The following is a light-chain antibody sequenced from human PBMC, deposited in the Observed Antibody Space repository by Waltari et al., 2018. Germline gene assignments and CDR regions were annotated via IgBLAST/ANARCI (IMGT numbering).Light chain of an antibody. Sequence: DLQMSQSPSSLSASVGDRVTITCRASQGISSYLNWYQQKPGKAPKLLIYYANSLASGVPSRFSGSGSGTEFTLTISSLQPEDFATYYCQQGNSNPRTFGQGTKVEIK. CDR2: YAN. CDR3: QQGNSNPRT. CDR1: QGISSY. V-gene: IGKV1-39*01. J-gene: IGKJ1*01.